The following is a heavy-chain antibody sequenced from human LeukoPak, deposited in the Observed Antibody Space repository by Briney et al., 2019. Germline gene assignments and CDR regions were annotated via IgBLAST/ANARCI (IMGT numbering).Heavy chain of an antibody. V-gene: IGHV4-34*01. J-gene: IGHJ4*02. CDR1: GGSFNYYH. Sequence: SETLSLTCAVYGGSFNYYHWSWIRQPPGKGLEWIGEVHHSGSTNYNPSLKSRVTISLDTSKKQFSLKLSSVTAADTAVYFRARRRRHLEWLPTFFDYWGQGTLVTVSS. CDR2: VHHSGST. CDR3: ARRRRHLEWLPTFFDY. D-gene: IGHD3-3*01.